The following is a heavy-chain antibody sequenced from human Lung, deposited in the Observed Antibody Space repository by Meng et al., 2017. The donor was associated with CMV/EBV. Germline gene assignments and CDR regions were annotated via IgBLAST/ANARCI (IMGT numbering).Heavy chain of an antibody. CDR3: ARKKSLTMVRGKMRGGWFDP. D-gene: IGHD3-10*01. CDR2: INHSGGT. J-gene: IGHJ5*02. Sequence: LXCAVYGGXFSGYYWSWIRQPPGKGLEWIGEINHSGGTNYNPSLKSRVTISVDTSKDQFSLKLSSVTAADTAGYYCARKKSLTMVRGKMRGGWFDPXGQGXLVTVS. CDR1: GGXFSGYY. V-gene: IGHV4-34*01.